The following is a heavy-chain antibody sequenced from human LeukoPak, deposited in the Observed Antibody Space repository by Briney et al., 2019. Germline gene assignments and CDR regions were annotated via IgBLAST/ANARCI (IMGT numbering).Heavy chain of an antibody. CDR1: GDSISSSSYY. D-gene: IGHD3-22*01. J-gene: IGHJ5*02. CDR3: ARTITMIVPGGWFDP. Sequence: SETLSLTCTVSGDSISSSSYYWSWIRQPPGKGLGWIGYIYYSGSTNYNPSLKSRVTISVDTSKNQFSLKLSSVTAADTAVYYCARTITMIVPGGWFDPWGQGTLVTVSS. V-gene: IGHV4-61*05. CDR2: IYYSGST.